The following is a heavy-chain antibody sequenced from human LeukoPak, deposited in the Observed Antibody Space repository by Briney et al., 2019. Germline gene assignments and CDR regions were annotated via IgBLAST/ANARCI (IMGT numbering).Heavy chain of an antibody. D-gene: IGHD3-9*01. CDR3: ARDRLGSRFDY. V-gene: IGHV3-48*04. J-gene: IGHJ4*02. CDR2: ISSSGSTI. CDR1: GFTFSSYW. Sequence: PGGSLRLSCAASGFTFSSYWMSWVRQAPGKGLEWVSYISSSGSTIYYAGSVKGRFTISRDNTKNSLYLQMNSLRAEDTAVYYCARDRLGSRFDYWGQGTLVTVSS.